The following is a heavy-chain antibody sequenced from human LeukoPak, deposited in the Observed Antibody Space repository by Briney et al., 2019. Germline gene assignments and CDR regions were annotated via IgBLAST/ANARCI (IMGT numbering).Heavy chain of an antibody. V-gene: IGHV4-39*07. J-gene: IGHJ4*02. D-gene: IGHD1-26*01. CDR2: IYYSGST. CDR1: GGSISSSSYY. CDR3: ASVVGATTD. Sequence: PSETLSLTCTVSGGSISSSSYYWGWIRQPPGKGLEWIGSIYYSGSTYYNPSLKSRVTISVDTSKNQFSLKLSPVTAADTAVYYCASVVGATTDWGQGTLVTVSS.